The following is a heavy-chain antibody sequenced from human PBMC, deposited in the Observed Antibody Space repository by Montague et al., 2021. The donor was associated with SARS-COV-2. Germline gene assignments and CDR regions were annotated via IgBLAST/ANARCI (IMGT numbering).Heavy chain of an antibody. V-gene: IGHV4-30-4*08. J-gene: IGHJ4*02. Sequence: TLSLTCNVSGGSINTTEYYWGWHRPSHGKGLEWIGYVYFSGTTYLNPSRQTRTTISIDTTKIQFYLKSRSVTAADTAVYSCVRAADNCYRSGPMVGFDLWGLGTLVTVSS. CDR2: VYFSGTT. CDR1: GGSINTTEYY. D-gene: IGHD3-10*01. CDR3: VRAADNCYRSGPMVGFDL.